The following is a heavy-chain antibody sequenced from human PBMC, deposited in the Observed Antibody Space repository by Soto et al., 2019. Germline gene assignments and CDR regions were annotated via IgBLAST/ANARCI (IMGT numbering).Heavy chain of an antibody. J-gene: IGHJ5*02. D-gene: IGHD2-21*02. CDR3: ARDKAYCGGDCYRTVGWLDP. V-gene: IGHV1-3*01. CDR1: GYTFTSYA. CDR2: INAGNGNT. Sequence: ASVKVSCKASGYTFTSYAMHWVRQAPGQRLEWMGWINAGNGNTKYSQKFQGRVTITRDTSASTAYMELSSLRSEDTAVYYCARDKAYCGGDCYRTVGWLDPWGQGTMVTVYS.